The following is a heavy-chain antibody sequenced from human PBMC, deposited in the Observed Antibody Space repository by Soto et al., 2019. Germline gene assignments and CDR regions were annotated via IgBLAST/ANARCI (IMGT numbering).Heavy chain of an antibody. CDR2: INAGSGNT. J-gene: IGHJ3*01. Sequence: ASGKDPWRAAGYNFSTHTMSWVRQAPGQSREWMGWINAGSGNTKYSQNFQGRVSITRDTSASTVYMELTGLKSEDTAMYYCARDTETLGPRANDALDGWGQGTMVT. D-gene: IGHD3-3*02. CDR3: ARDTETLGPRANDALDG. CDR1: GYNFSTHT. V-gene: IGHV1-3*01.